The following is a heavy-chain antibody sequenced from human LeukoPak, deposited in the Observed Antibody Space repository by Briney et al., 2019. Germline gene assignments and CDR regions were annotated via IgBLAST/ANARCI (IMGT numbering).Heavy chain of an antibody. CDR3: ARENYYDSSGFDI. J-gene: IGHJ3*02. V-gene: IGHV4-59*01. CDR2: IYYSGST. D-gene: IGHD3-22*01. CDR1: GGSISSYY. Sequence: SETLSLTCTVSGGSISSYYWSWIRQPPGKGLEWIGYIYYSGSTNYNPSLKSRVTISVDTSKNQFSLKLSSVTAADTAVYYCARENYYDSSGFDIWGQGTMATVSS.